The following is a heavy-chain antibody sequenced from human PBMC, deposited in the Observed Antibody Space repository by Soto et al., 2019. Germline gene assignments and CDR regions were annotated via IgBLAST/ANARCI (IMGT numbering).Heavy chain of an antibody. J-gene: IGHJ4*02. CDR1: GFTVIRTNY. V-gene: IGHV3-53*01. CDR3: HGYGY. CDR2: IYSGGTT. Sequence: PGGSLRLSCVVSGFTVIRTNYMSLVRQAPGKGLEWVSVIYSGGTTFYADSVKGRFTISRDNSKNTLYLQMNSLRAEDTAVYYCHGYGYWGQGTLVTVS. D-gene: IGHD5-12*01.